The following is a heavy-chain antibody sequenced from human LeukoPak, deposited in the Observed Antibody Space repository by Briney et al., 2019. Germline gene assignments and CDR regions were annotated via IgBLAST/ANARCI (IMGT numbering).Heavy chain of an antibody. D-gene: IGHD4-11*01. Sequence: SETLSLTCTVSGGSISSYYWSWIRQPPGKGLEWIGYIYYSGSTNYNPSLKSRVTISVDTSKNQFSLKLSSVTAADTAVYYCARESYDYSNQNWFDPWGQGTLVTVSS. J-gene: IGHJ5*02. V-gene: IGHV4-59*01. CDR1: GGSISSYY. CDR2: IYYSGST. CDR3: ARESYDYSNQNWFDP.